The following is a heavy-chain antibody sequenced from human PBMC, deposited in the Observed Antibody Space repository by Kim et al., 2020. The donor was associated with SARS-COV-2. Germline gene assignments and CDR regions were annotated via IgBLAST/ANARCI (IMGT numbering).Heavy chain of an antibody. CDR2: IYSGGST. CDR1: GFTVSSNY. J-gene: IGHJ3*02. V-gene: IGHV3-53*01. Sequence: GGSLRLSCAASGFTVSSNYMSWVRQAPGKGLEWVSVIYSGGSTYYADSVKGRFTISRDNSKNTLYLQMNSLRAEDTAVYYCASRVRWLQSGDYAFDIWGQGTMVTVSS. D-gene: IGHD2-21*01. CDR3: ASRVRWLQSGDYAFDI.